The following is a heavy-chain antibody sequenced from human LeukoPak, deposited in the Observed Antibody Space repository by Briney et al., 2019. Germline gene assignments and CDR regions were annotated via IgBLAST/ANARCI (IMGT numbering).Heavy chain of an antibody. J-gene: IGHJ5*02. D-gene: IGHD6-13*01. CDR3: ARGLFWAAGHTPLGDWFDP. CDR2: ISYDGSNK. V-gene: IGHV3-30-3*01. Sequence: GRSLRLSCAASGFTFSSYAMHWVRQAPGKGLEWVAVISYDGSNKYYADSVKGRFTISRDNSKNTLYLQMNSLRAEDTAVYYCARGLFWAAGHTPLGDWFDPWGQGTLVTVSS. CDR1: GFTFSSYA.